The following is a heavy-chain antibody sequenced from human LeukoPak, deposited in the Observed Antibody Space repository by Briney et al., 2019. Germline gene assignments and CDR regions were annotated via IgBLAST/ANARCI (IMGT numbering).Heavy chain of an antibody. CDR2: IIPIFGTA. D-gene: IGHD2-2*02. CDR1: GGTFSSYA. CDR3: ARGEEEAYCSSTSCYTNWFDP. Sequence: ASVKVSCKASGGTFSSYAISWVRQAPGQGLEWMGGIIPIFGTANYAQKFQGRVTITADESTSTAYMELSSLRSEDTAVHYCARGEEEAYCSSTSCYTNWFDPWGQGTLVTVSS. J-gene: IGHJ5*02. V-gene: IGHV1-69*01.